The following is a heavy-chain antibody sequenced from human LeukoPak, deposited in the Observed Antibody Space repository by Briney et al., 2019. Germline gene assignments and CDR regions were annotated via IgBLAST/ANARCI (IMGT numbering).Heavy chain of an antibody. CDR3: ARLDDSSGYYYRQCNFDY. Sequence: PSETLSLTCTVSGGSISSSNYYWGWIRQPPGKGLDWIGSISYSGSTYYNPSLKSRVTISVDTSKKQFSLKVTSVTAADTAVYYCARLDDSSGYYYRQCNFDYRGQGTLVTVSS. V-gene: IGHV4-39*01. CDR1: GGSISSSNYY. D-gene: IGHD3-22*01. J-gene: IGHJ4*02. CDR2: ISYSGST.